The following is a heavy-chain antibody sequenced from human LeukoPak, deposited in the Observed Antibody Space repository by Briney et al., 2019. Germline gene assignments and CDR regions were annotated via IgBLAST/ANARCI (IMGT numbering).Heavy chain of an antibody. CDR3: AKANRITIFGVVSWSDAFDI. D-gene: IGHD3-3*01. Sequence: PGGSLRLSCAASGFTFDDYAMHWVRQAPGKGLEWVSGISWNSGSIGYADSVKGRFTISRDNAKNSLYLQMNSLRAEDTALYYCAKANRITIFGVVSWSDAFDIWGQGTMVTVSS. CDR1: GFTFDDYA. V-gene: IGHV3-9*01. CDR2: ISWNSGSI. J-gene: IGHJ3*02.